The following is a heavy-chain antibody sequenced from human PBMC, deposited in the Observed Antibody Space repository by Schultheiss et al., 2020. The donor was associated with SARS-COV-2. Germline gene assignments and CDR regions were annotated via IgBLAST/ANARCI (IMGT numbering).Heavy chain of an antibody. CDR2: IYSGGST. CDR3: ARETSGSCDY. D-gene: IGHD1-26*01. CDR1: GFTFSSYA. V-gene: IGHV3-66*02. J-gene: IGHJ4*02. Sequence: GGSLRLSCAASGFTFSSYAMSWVRQAPGKGLEWVSVIYSGGSTYYADSVKGRFTISRDNAKNSLYLQMNSLRAEDTAVYYCARETSGSCDYWGQGTLVTVSS.